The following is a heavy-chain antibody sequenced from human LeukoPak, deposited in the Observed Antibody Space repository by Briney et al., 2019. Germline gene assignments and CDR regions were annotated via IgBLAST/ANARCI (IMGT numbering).Heavy chain of an antibody. Sequence: GGSLRLSCAASGFTFSSYGMHWVRQAPGKGLEWVAVISYDGSNKYYADSVKGRFTISRDNSKNTLYLQMNSLRAEGTAVYYCAKVPDGDYGVDYWGQGTLVTVSS. CDR2: ISYDGSNK. CDR1: GFTFSSYG. CDR3: AKVPDGDYGVDY. V-gene: IGHV3-30*18. J-gene: IGHJ4*02. D-gene: IGHD4-17*01.